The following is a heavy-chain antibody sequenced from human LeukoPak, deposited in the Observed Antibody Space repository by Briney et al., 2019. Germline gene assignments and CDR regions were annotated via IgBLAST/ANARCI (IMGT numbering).Heavy chain of an antibody. D-gene: IGHD2/OR15-2a*01. V-gene: IGHV1-3*01. CDR3: ARDLSGYFDY. J-gene: IGHJ4*02. CDR2: INAGNGNT. CDR1: GYTFTNYA. Sequence: GASVKVSCKASGYTFTNYALHWVRQAPGQRLEWMGWINAGNGNTKYSQKFQGRVTITRGTSASTVYMELSSLRSEDTAVYYCARDLSGYFDYWGQGTLVTVSS.